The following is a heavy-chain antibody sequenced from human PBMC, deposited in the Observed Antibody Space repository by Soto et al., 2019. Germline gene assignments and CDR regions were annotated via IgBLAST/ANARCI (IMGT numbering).Heavy chain of an antibody. CDR1: GFTFSHHW. CDR2: INSDGSMT. J-gene: IGHJ4*02. D-gene: IGHD6-13*01. V-gene: IGHV3-74*01. CDR3: ARGPLYSSSWYDY. Sequence: PGGSLRLSCVVSGFTFSHHWMHWVRQAPGKGPVWVSRINSDGSMTGFADSVKGRFTISRDNAQNTVFLHMNSLRVEDTAVYFCARGPLYSSSWYDYWGRGTLVTVSS.